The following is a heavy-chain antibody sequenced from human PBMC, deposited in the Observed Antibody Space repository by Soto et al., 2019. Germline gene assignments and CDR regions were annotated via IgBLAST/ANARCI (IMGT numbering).Heavy chain of an antibody. CDR2: IYSGGST. V-gene: IGHV3-66*01. J-gene: IGHJ3*02. D-gene: IGHD6-13*01. Sequence: EGQLVESGGGLVQPGGSLRLSCAASGFTVSSNYMSWVRQAPGKGLGWVSVIYSGGSTYYADSVKGRFTISRDNSKNTLYLQMNSLRAEDTAVYYCAGLAAAAADDAFDIWGHGTMVTVSS. CDR3: AGLAAAAADDAFDI. CDR1: GFTVSSNY.